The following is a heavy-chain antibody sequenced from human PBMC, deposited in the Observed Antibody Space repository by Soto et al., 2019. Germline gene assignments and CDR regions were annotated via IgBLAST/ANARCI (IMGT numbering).Heavy chain of an antibody. CDR3: ARDPRAGSDYDGGFS. CDR1: GYTFTSYY. V-gene: IGHV1-46*01. D-gene: IGHD1-26*01. J-gene: IGHJ4*02. CDR2: INPSGGST. Sequence: QVQLVQSGAEVKKPGASVKVSCKASGYTFTSYYMHWVRQAPGQGLEWMGIINPSGGSTSYAQKFQGRVSMTRDTSTSTVYMELSSVRSEGTAVYYGARDPRAGSDYDGGFSWGQGTLVTVSS.